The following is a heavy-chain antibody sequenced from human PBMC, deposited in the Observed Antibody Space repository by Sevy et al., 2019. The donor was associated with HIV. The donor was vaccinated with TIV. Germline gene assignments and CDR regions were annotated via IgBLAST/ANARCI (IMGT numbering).Heavy chain of an antibody. CDR2: IYYSGNT. D-gene: IGHD1-26*01. J-gene: IGHJ4*02. Sequence: SETLSLTCTVSGGSISSSSYYWGWIRQPPGKGPEWIGSIYYSGNTYYNPSLKSRVTISVDTSKNQFSLQLSSVTAADTAVYFCGRHAGVGTTNHFDCWGQGTLVTVSS. V-gene: IGHV4-39*01. CDR1: GGSISSSSYY. CDR3: GRHAGVGTTNHFDC.